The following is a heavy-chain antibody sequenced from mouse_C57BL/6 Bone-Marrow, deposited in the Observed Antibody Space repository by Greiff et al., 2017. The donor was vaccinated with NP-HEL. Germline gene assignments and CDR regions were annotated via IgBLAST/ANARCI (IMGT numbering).Heavy chain of an antibody. Sequence: QVQLQQSGPGLVQPSQSLSITCTVSGFSLTSYGVHWVRQSPGTGLEWLGVIWSGGSTEYNAAFISRLSISKANTKGQVFFHMNSLQADDTAIYYCARDNYYCSSYWYFDVWGTATTVTAAS. CDR3: ARDNYYCSSYWYFDV. CDR1: GFSLTSYG. V-gene: IGHV2-2*01. J-gene: IGHJ1*03. CDR2: IWSGGST. D-gene: IGHD1-1*01.